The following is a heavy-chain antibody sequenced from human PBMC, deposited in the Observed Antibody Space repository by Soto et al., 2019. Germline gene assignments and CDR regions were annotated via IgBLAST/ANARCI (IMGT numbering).Heavy chain of an antibody. CDR3: TRGGYYASSDY. D-gene: IGHD3-10*01. Sequence: EVQLVESGGGLVQPGGSLRLSCAASGFTFSTYWMFWVRQDPGRGLMWVSRITGDGNTTTYADSVRGRFTISRDNAQNTLYLQMDSLRAEDTAVYFCTRGGYYASSDYWGQGTLVTVSS. J-gene: IGHJ4*02. CDR1: GFTFSTYW. V-gene: IGHV3-74*01. CDR2: ITGDGNTT.